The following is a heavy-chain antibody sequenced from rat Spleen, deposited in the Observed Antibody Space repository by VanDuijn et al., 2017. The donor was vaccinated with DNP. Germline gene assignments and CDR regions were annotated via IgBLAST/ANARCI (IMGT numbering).Heavy chain of an antibody. Sequence: QVQLKESGPGLVQPSQTLSLTCTVSGFSLTSYNVHWVRQPTGKGLEWMGIIWTGGSTDYNSALKSRLSISRDTSKSQVFLKMNSLQTEDIATYYCAREGTEALFDYWGQGVMVTVSS. CDR3: AREGTEALFDY. CDR2: IWTGGST. J-gene: IGHJ2*01. CDR1: GFSLTSYN. V-gene: IGHV2-30*01. D-gene: IGHD1-11*01.